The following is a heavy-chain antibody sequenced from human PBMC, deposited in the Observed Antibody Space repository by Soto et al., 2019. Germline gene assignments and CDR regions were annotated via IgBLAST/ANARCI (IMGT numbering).Heavy chain of an antibody. CDR3: AAGGSGDYAN. Sequence: EVQLVESGGDLVQPGGSLRLSCAASGFTFSTYWMHWVRQAPGKGLLWVSRIKTDGTYATYADSVKGRFTISRDNAKNTLYLQMNSLVVEDAAVYYCAAGGSGDYANWGQGTLVTVSS. D-gene: IGHD3-22*01. J-gene: IGHJ4*02. V-gene: IGHV3-74*01. CDR2: IKTDGTYA. CDR1: GFTFSTYW.